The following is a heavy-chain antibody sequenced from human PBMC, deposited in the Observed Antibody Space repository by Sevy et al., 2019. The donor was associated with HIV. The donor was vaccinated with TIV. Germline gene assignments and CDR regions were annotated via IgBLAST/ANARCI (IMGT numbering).Heavy chain of an antibody. D-gene: IGHD4-4*01. CDR2: INSDSGVT. V-gene: IGHV1-2*02. J-gene: IGHJ6*02. CDR3: ARLTTQPTSDLYGMDV. CDR1: GYIFTDYY. Sequence: ASVKVSCKASGYIFTDYYIHWVRQAPGQGLEWMAWINSDSGVTNYPQRFQGEVTVTRDTSLSTAYLELSRLKSNDTAIYYCARLTTQPTSDLYGMDVWGQRTRVTVSS.